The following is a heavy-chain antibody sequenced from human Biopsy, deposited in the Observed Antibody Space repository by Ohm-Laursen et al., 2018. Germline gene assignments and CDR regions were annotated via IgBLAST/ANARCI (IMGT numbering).Heavy chain of an antibody. CDR2: IFYDGSNT. Sequence: SLRLSCSASGFTFNNYGMQWVRQAPGKGLEWVAFIFYDGSNTYYADSVKGRFTISRDNAKNSLYLQMNSLRAEDTAVYYCARAYPPPGRRLVVVAGDFDCWGQGTRVTVSS. CDR1: GFTFNNYG. CDR3: ARAYPPPGRRLVVVAGDFDC. V-gene: IGHV3-33*08. J-gene: IGHJ4*02. D-gene: IGHD2-15*01.